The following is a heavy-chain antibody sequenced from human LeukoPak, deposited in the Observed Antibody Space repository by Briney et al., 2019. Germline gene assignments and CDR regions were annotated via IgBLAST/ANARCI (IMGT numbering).Heavy chain of an antibody. CDR3: ARNLPAADY. D-gene: IGHD2-2*01. CDR1: GSTFSSHT. Sequence: PGGSLRLSCAASGSTFSSHTMSWVRQAPGKGLEWISYISNTGSVIYYADSVKGPFTISRDNAKNSLYLQMNSLRAEDTAVYYCARNLPAADYWGQGTLVTVSS. J-gene: IGHJ4*02. CDR2: ISNTGSVI. V-gene: IGHV3-48*04.